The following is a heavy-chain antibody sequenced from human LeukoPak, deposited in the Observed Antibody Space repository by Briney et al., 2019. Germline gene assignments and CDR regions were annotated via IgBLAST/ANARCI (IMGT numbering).Heavy chain of an antibody. D-gene: IGHD3-22*01. CDR2: IYSGGST. Sequence: GGSLRLSCAASGFTVSSNYMSWVRQAPGKGLEWVSVIYSGGSTYYADSVKGRFTISRDNSKNTLYLQMNSLRAEDTAVYYCARTTLFDSSGPGGQGPLATVSS. J-gene: IGHJ4*02. V-gene: IGHV3-66*01. CDR1: GFTVSSNY. CDR3: ARTTLFDSSGP.